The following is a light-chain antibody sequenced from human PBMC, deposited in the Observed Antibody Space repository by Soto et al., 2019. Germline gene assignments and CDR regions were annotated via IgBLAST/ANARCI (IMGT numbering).Light chain of an antibody. CDR2: DVS. CDR1: SSDFGGYNY. Sequence: LTQPASVSGSPGQSITISCTGTSSDFGGYNYVSWYQQHPGKAPKLMIYDVSNRPSGVSNRFSGSESGNTASLTISGLQAEDEADYYCSSYTSSSTLDVFGTGTKVTVL. CDR3: SSYTSSSTLDV. J-gene: IGLJ1*01. V-gene: IGLV2-14*01.